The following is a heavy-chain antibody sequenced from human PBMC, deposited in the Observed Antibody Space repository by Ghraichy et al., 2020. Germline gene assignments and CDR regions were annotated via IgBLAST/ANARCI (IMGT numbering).Heavy chain of an antibody. CDR2: IYSRGST. D-gene: IGHD6-19*01. Sequence: SQTLSLTCTVSGASTSSDHWSWSRRSPGKGLEWIEYIYSRGSTNYNPSLKSRVTISVDTSKNQFSLKLSSVTAADTAVYYCARVRDSSGYYFYYGMDVWGQGTTVTVSS. V-gene: IGHV4-59*01. CDR1: GASTSSDH. CDR3: ARVRDSSGYYFYYGMDV. J-gene: IGHJ6*02.